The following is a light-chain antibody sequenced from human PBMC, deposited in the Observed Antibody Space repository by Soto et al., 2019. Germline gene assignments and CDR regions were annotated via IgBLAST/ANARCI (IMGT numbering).Light chain of an antibody. V-gene: IGLV2-23*02. J-gene: IGLJ2*01. CDR1: SSDVGSYNL. CDR2: EVS. CDR3: CSYAGSSTV. Sequence: QSVLTQPASVSGSPGQSITISCTGTSSDVGSYNLVSWYQQHPGKAPKLMIYEVSKRPSGVSNRFSGSKSGNTASLTISGLQAEDEADYYCCSYAGSSTVFGGGTKLT.